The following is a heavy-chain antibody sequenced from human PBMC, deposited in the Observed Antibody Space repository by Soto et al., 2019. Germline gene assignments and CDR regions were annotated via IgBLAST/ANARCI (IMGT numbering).Heavy chain of an antibody. J-gene: IGHJ4*02. CDR3: ASKAACGGDCYAFDS. CDR1: GGTFSSNT. V-gene: IGHV1-69*06. D-gene: IGHD2-21*02. Sequence: QVQLVQSGAEVKKPGSSVKISCKASGGTFSSNTINWVRQAAGQGLEWMGGIIPLFGTANYAEKFQGRVTITADKSTNTEYMELNSLRSEDTAVYFCASKAACGGDCYAFDSWCQGTLVTVSS. CDR2: IIPLFGTA.